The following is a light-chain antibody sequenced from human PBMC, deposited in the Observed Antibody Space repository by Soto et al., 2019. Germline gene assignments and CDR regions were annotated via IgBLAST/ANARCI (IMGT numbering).Light chain of an antibody. CDR2: AAS. V-gene: IGKV1-6*01. CDR1: QGIRSE. Sequence: AIQMTQSPSSLSASVGDRVSITCRASQGIRSELAGYQKKSGKDPKLQIYAASSLQSGVPSRFSGSVSGSDFTLTISGLHPEDFATYYCLQDSTYPRTFGQGTSV. J-gene: IGKJ1*01. CDR3: LQDSTYPRT.